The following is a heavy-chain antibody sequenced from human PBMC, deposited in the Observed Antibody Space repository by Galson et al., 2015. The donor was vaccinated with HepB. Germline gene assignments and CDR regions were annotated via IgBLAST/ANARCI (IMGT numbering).Heavy chain of an antibody. D-gene: IGHD5-18*01. V-gene: IGHV1-2*04. CDR3: AREDYVDTAMVERYYYYGMDV. CDR2: INPNSGGT. J-gene: IGHJ6*02. CDR1: GYTFTGYY. Sequence: SVKVSCKASGYTFTGYYMHWVRQAPGQGLEWMGWINPNSGGTNYAQKFQGWVTMTRDTSISTAYMELSRLRSDDTAVYYCAREDYVDTAMVERYYYYGMDVWGQGTTVTVSS.